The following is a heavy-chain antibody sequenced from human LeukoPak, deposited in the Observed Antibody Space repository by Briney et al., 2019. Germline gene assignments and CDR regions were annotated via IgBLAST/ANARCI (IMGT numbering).Heavy chain of an antibody. CDR2: ISAYNGNT. J-gene: IGHJ6*03. CDR1: GYTFTSYG. D-gene: IGHD3-22*01. V-gene: IGHV1-18*01. CDR3: ARDSYYYDSSGYYYYYYYMDV. Sequence: ASVKVSCKASGYTFTSYGIGWVRQAPGQGLEWMGWISAYNGNTNYAQKLQGRVTMTTDTSTSTAYMELRSLRSDDTAVYYCARDSYYYDSSGYYYYYYYMDVWGKGTTVTVSS.